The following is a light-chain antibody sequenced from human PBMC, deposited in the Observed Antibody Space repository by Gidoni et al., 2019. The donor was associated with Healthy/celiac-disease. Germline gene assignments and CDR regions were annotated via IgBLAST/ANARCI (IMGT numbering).Light chain of an antibody. CDR1: QYISNY. CDR3: QQYDNLPLT. V-gene: IGKV1-33*01. J-gene: IGKJ4*01. Sequence: DIQMTPSPSSLSASVGDRVTITCQASQYISNYLNWYQQKPGKAPTLLIYDASNLETGVPSRFSGSGSGTDFTFTISSLQPEDIATYYCQQYDNLPLTFGGGTKVEIK. CDR2: DAS.